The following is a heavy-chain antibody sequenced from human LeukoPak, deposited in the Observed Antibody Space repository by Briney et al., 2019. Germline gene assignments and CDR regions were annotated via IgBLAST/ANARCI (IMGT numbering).Heavy chain of an antibody. V-gene: IGHV1-2*02. D-gene: IGHD3-9*01. Sequence: ASVKVSCKASGYTFTGYYMHWVRQAPGQGLEWMGWINPNSGGTNYAQKFQGRVTMTRDTFISTAYMELSRLRSDDTAVYYCAKTYYDILTGYYSTWGQGTLVTVSS. CDR3: AKTYYDILTGYYST. J-gene: IGHJ5*02. CDR2: INPNSGGT. CDR1: GYTFTGYY.